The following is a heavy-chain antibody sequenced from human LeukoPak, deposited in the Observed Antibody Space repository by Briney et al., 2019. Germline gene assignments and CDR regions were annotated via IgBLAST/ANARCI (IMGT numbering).Heavy chain of an antibody. J-gene: IGHJ4*02. CDR3: AETDSSGWYMKERYYFDY. D-gene: IGHD6-19*01. Sequence: GGSLRLSWAASGFTLSSYAMIWVRQAPGKGPEWVSAISGSGGSTYYAGSVKGRFTISRDNSKNTLYLQMNSLRAEDTAVYYCAETDSSGWYMKERYYFDYWGQGTLVTVSS. CDR1: GFTLSSYA. CDR2: ISGSGGST. V-gene: IGHV3-23*01.